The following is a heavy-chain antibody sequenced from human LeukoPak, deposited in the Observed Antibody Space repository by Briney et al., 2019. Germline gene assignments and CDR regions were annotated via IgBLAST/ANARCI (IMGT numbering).Heavy chain of an antibody. D-gene: IGHD3-9*01. Sequence: ASVKVSCKASGYTFTSYGISWVRQAPEPGLEWMGWISAYNGNTNFAQKLQGRVTMTTDTSTSTAYMDLRSLRSDDTAVYYCARDQAATNTQVRFCLDWGQGTLVTVSS. CDR1: GYTFTSYG. CDR2: ISAYNGNT. J-gene: IGHJ4*02. CDR3: ARDQAATNTQVRFCLD. V-gene: IGHV1-18*01.